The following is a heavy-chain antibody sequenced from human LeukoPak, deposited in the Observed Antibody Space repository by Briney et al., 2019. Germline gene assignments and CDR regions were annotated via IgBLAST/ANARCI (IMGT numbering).Heavy chain of an antibody. CDR1: GGTFSSYA. V-gene: IGHV1-69*01. J-gene: IGHJ4*02. D-gene: IGHD2-8*02. CDR3: ARDLRGSTRGYFDY. CDR2: IIPIFGTA. Sequence: ASVKVSCKASGGTFSSYAISWVRQAPGQGLEWMGGIIPIFGTANYAQKFQGRVTITADESTSTAYMELSSLRSEDTVVYYCARDLRGSTRGYFDYWGQGTLVTVSS.